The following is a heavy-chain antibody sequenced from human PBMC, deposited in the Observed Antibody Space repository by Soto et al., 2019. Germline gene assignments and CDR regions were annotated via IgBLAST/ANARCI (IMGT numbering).Heavy chain of an antibody. CDR1: GFPFSTYS. Sequence: GGSLRLSCAASGFPFSTYSMSWVRQAPGRGLEWISYISASTLTIFYADSVKGRFTISRDTAQNSLYLQMNSLRDEDTAVYYCARAPQLVAPAATGFDSWGQGTLVTVSS. V-gene: IGHV3-48*02. D-gene: IGHD2-2*01. J-gene: IGHJ4*02. CDR3: ARAPQLVAPAATGFDS. CDR2: ISASTLTI.